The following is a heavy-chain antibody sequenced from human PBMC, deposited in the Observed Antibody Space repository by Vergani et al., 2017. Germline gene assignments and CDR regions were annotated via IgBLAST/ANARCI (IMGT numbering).Heavy chain of an antibody. CDR3: ASTVDIVATHYFDY. D-gene: IGHD5-12*01. CDR2: IIPIFGTA. Sequence: QVQLVQSGAEVKKPGSSVKVSCKASGGTFSSYAISWVQQAPGQGLEWMGGIIPIFGTANYAQKFQGSVTITADESTSTAYMELSSLRSEDTAGYYCASTVDIVATHYFDYWGQGTLVTVSS. CDR1: GGTFSSYA. J-gene: IGHJ4*02. V-gene: IGHV1-69*01.